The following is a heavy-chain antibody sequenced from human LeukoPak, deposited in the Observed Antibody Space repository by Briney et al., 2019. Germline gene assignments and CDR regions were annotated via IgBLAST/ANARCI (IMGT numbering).Heavy chain of an antibody. CDR1: GFTFSSYG. Sequence: PGGSLRLSCAASGFTFSSYGMHWVRQAPRKGLEWVAFIHFDGSTKYSGDSVKGRFTISRDNSKNTLYLQMNSLRPEDTAVYYCAKDQCTRTSCDGYPGYWGQGSLVTVSS. CDR2: IHFDGSTK. CDR3: AKDQCTRTSCDGYPGY. D-gene: IGHD2-2*01. V-gene: IGHV3-30*02. J-gene: IGHJ4*02.